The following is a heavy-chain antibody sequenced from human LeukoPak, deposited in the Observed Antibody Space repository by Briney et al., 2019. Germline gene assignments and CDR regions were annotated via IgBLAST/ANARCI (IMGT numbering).Heavy chain of an antibody. CDR1: GFTFNNYA. V-gene: IGHV3-23*01. CDR3: AKAYSSGYPDYFDH. D-gene: IGHD3-22*01. Sequence: GGSLRLSCAASGFTFNNYAMSWVRQAPGKGLEWVSSIGGSGVSIYYVDSVKGRFTISRDNSKNTLYLQMNSLRAEDTAVYYCAKAYSSGYPDYFDHWGQGTLVTVSS. CDR2: IGGSGVSI. J-gene: IGHJ4*02.